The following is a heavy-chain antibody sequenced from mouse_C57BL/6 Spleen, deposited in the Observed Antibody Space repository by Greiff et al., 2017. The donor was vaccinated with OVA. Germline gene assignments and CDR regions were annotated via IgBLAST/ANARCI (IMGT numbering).Heavy chain of an antibody. J-gene: IGHJ2*01. Sequence: EVKVVESGGGLVKPGGSLKLSCAASGFTFSSYTMSWVRQTPEKRLEWVATISGGGGNTYYPDSVKGRFIISRDNAKNTLYLQMSSLRSEDTALYYCARLTPRYDYDGGDFDYWGQGTTLTVSS. V-gene: IGHV5-9*01. CDR1: GFTFSSYT. CDR3: ARLTPRYDYDGGDFDY. CDR2: ISGGGGNT. D-gene: IGHD2-4*01.